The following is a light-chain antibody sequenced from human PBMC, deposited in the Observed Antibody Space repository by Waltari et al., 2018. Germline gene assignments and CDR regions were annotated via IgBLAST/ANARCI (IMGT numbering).Light chain of an antibody. CDR3: QQRRNWPRLFT. V-gene: IGKV3-11*01. Sequence: EILFTQSPATLSLSPGERAPLSCRASQSVSSYLAWYQQKPGQTPRLLIYDTSFRAAGIPDRFSGRGSGTDFTLTISSVEPEDSAVYYCQQRRNWPRLFTFGGGTKVEIK. CDR1: QSVSSY. J-gene: IGKJ4*01. CDR2: DTS.